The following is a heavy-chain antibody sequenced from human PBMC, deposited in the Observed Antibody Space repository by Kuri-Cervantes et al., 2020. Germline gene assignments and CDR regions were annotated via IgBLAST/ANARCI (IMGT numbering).Heavy chain of an antibody. CDR3: ARLCYDFWSGYYTGNPYYYYYSMDV. D-gene: IGHD3-3*01. Sequence: GSLRLSCAVYGGSFSGYSWNWIRQPPGKGLEWIGSIYYSGSTYYNPSLKSRVTISVDTSKNQFSLKLSSVTAADTAVYYCARLCYDFWSGYYTGNPYYYYYSMDVWGKGTTVTVSS. V-gene: IGHV4-34*01. J-gene: IGHJ6*03. CDR2: IYYSGST. CDR1: GGSFSGYS.